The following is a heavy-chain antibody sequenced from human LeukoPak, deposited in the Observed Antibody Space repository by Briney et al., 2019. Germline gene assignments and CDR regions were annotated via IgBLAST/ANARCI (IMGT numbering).Heavy chain of an antibody. Sequence: ASVKVSCKASGYTFASHGISWLRQAPGQGLEWVGWVSAYNGNTKYAQKVQGRVSMTTDTSTSTAYMELRSLRSDDTALYYCARVSCGYNCHYGMDVWGQGTTVTVSS. CDR2: VSAYNGNT. CDR1: GYTFASHG. V-gene: IGHV1-18*01. CDR3: ARVSCGYNCHYGMDV. J-gene: IGHJ6*02. D-gene: IGHD5-18*01.